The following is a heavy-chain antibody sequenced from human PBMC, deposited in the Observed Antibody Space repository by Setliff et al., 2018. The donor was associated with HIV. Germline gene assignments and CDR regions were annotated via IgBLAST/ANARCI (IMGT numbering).Heavy chain of an antibody. CDR2: INPRGGST. D-gene: IGHD5-18*01. CDR1: GYTFTSYY. V-gene: IGHV1-46*01. CDR3: ARLGIQLWSYAFDI. Sequence: ASVKVSCKASGYTFTSYYMHWVRQAPGQGLEWMGIINPRGGSTTYAQKFQGRVTMTRDTSISTAYMELSRLRSDDTAVYYCARLGIQLWSYAFDIWGQGTMVTVSS. J-gene: IGHJ3*02.